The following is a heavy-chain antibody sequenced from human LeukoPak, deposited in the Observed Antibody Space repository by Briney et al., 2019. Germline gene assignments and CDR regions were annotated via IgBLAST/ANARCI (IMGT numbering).Heavy chain of an antibody. CDR3: AKGDFWNGLGEYFLY. Sequence: PGGSLRLSCAASGFTFSSYGMHWVRQAPGKGLEWVAVIAYDGSKQYYADSVKGRFTISRDNSKNTLYLQMNSLRAEDTAVYYCAKGDFWNGLGEYFLYWGQGTLVTVSS. V-gene: IGHV3-33*06. CDR1: GFTFSSYG. D-gene: IGHD3-3*01. J-gene: IGHJ1*01. CDR2: IAYDGSKQ.